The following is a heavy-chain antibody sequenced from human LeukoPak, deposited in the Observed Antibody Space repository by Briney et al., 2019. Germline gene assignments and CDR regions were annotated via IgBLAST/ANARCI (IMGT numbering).Heavy chain of an antibody. CDR2: IYYSGST. CDR1: GGSISSYY. Sequence: PSETMTLTCTVSGGSISSYYWSWIRQPPGKGLEWIGYIYYSGSTNYNPSLKSRVTISVDTSKNQFSLKLSSVTAADTAVYYCARSDRVTIFGVVQYYFDYWGQGSLDTVSS. V-gene: IGHV4-59*01. J-gene: IGHJ4*01. CDR3: ARSDRVTIFGVVQYYFDY. D-gene: IGHD3-3*01.